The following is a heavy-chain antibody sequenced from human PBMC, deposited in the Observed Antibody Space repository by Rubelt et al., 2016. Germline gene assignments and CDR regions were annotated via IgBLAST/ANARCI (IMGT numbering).Heavy chain of an antibody. J-gene: IGHJ6*02. CDR2: IYHSGST. Sequence: QVQLQESGPGLVKPSGTLSLTCAVSGGSISSSNWWSWVRQPPGKGLEWIGEIYHSGSTNYNPSLKCRGTISVDKSKNQFSLKLSSVTAADTAVYYCARDGGSSSSADYYGMDVWGQGTTVTVSS. V-gene: IGHV4-4*02. CDR1: GGSISSSNW. D-gene: IGHD6-6*01. CDR3: ARDGGSSSSADYYGMDV.